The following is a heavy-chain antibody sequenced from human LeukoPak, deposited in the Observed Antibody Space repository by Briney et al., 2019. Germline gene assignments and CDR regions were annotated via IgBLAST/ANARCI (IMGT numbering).Heavy chain of an antibody. J-gene: IGHJ4*02. CDR3: ARPESSTAAAACFDY. CDR2: ISGSGDNT. D-gene: IGHD6-13*01. CDR1: GFTFSSYA. V-gene: IGHV3-23*01. Sequence: GGSLRLSCAASGFTFSSYAMSWVRQAPGKGLEWVSGISGSGDNTYYADSVKGRFTISRDNSKNTLSLQMNSLRADDTAVYYCARPESSTAAAACFDYWGQGALVTVSS.